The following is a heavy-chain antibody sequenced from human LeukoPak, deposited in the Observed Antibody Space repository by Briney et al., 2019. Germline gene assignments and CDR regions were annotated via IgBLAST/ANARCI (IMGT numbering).Heavy chain of an antibody. Sequence: SETLSLTCTVSGGSISSSSYYWGWIRQPPGKGLEWIGSIYYSGSTYYNPSLKSRVTISVDTSKSQFSLRLSSVTAADTAVYSCARHVPYYDSDSSAGGMDVWGQGTTVTVSS. CDR1: GGSISSSSYY. CDR3: ARHVPYYDSDSSAGGMDV. V-gene: IGHV4-39*01. J-gene: IGHJ6*02. D-gene: IGHD3-16*01. CDR2: IYYSGST.